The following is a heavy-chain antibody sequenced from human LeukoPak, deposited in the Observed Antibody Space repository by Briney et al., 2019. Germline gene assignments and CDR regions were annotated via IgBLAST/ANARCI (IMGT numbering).Heavy chain of an antibody. CDR1: GFTFSSYG. J-gene: IGHJ3*02. V-gene: IGHV3-30*02. CDR3: VKDLGRWLQPGNAFDI. D-gene: IGHD5-24*01. Sequence: GGSLRLSCAASGFTFSSYGMHWVRQAPGKGLEWVAVIWYDGSNKYYADSVKGRFTISRDNSKNTLYLQMSSLRAEDTAVYYCVKDLGRWLQPGNAFDIWGQGTMVTVSS. CDR2: IWYDGSNK.